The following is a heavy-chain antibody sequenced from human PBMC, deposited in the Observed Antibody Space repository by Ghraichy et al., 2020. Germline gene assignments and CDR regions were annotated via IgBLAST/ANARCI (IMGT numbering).Heavy chain of an antibody. Sequence: GESLNISCKGSGYSFTSYWIGWVRQMPGKGLEWMGIIYPGDSDTRYSPSFQGQVTISADKSISTAYLQWSSLKASDTAMYYCARFITEYYDFWSGYPNAGDNWFDPWGQGTLVTVSS. D-gene: IGHD3-3*01. J-gene: IGHJ5*02. V-gene: IGHV5-51*01. CDR1: GYSFTSYW. CDR3: ARFITEYYDFWSGYPNAGDNWFDP. CDR2: IYPGDSDT.